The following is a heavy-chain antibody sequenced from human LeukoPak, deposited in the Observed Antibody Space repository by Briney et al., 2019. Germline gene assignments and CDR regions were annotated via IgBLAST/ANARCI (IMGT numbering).Heavy chain of an antibody. CDR2: ISSSGTSR. J-gene: IGHJ4*02. CDR3: ARDLYSSSTCLDY. CDR1: GFTFSDYY. D-gene: IGHD6-6*01. Sequence: GGSLRLSCAASGFTFSDYYMSWIRQAPGKGLEWVSYISSSGTSRYNADSVKGRFTISRDNAKNSVYLQMNSLRAEDTAAYYCARDLYSSSTCLDYWGQGTLVTVSS. V-gene: IGHV3-11*04.